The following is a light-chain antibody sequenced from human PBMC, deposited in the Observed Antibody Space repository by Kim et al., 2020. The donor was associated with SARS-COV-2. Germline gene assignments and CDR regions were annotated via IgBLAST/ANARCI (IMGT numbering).Light chain of an antibody. CDR2: DAS. CDR1: QGIGSW. V-gene: IGKV1-5*01. CDR3: QQYHSDT. Sequence: DIQMTQSPSTRSASVGDRVTITCRASQGIGSWLAWYQQKPGKAPKLLIFDASSLESGVPSRFSGSGSGTEFTLTISSLQPDDFATYYCQQYHSDTFGQGTKLEI. J-gene: IGKJ2*01.